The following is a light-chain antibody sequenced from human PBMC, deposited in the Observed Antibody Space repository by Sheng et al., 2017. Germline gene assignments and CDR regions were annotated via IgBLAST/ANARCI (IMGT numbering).Light chain of an antibody. CDR1: QSVLESSNNKNY. CDR3: QQYYSTPWT. V-gene: IGKV4-1*01. CDR2: WAS. Sequence: DIVMTQSPDSLAVSLGERATINCKSSQSVLESSNNKNYLAWYQQKPGQPPKVLIYWASTRESGVPDRFSGSGSGTDFTLTISSLQAEDVAVYYCQQYYSTPWTFGQGTKVEIK. J-gene: IGKJ1*01.